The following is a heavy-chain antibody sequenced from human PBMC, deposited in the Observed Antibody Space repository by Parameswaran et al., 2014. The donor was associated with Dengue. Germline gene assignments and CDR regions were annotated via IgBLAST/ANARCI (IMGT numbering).Heavy chain of an antibody. J-gene: IGHJ3*02. CDR3: ARVRGYYYGNAFDI. CDR2: ISAYNGNT. V-gene: IGHV1-18*01. Sequence: SWVRQAPGQGLEWMGWISAYNGNTNYAQKLQGRVTMTTDTSTSTAYMELRSLRSDDTAVYYCARVRGYYYGNAFDIWGQGTMVTVSS. D-gene: IGHD3-22*01.